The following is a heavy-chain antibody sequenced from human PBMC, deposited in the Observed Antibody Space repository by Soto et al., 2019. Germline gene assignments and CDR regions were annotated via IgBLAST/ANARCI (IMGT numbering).Heavy chain of an antibody. D-gene: IGHD2-15*01. CDR1: GYTLTEFS. V-gene: IGHV1-24*01. CDR2: FDPEDGET. Sequence: GASVKVSCKVSGYTLTEFSMHWVRHAPGKGLEWMGGFDPEDGETIYAQKFQGRVTMTEDTSTDTAYMELSSLRSEDTAVYYCAILSCGYCSGGSCYFSAFAIWGQGTMVTGSS. CDR3: AILSCGYCSGGSCYFSAFAI. J-gene: IGHJ3*02.